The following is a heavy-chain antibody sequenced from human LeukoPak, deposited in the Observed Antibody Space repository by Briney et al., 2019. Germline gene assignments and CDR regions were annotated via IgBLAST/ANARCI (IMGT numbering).Heavy chain of an antibody. D-gene: IGHD3-3*01. Sequence: GGSLRLSCAASGFTFSSYSMNWVRQAPGKGLEWVSSISSSSSYIYYADSVKGRFTISRDNAKNSLYLQMNSLRAEDTAVYYCASTYYDFRSGYISTNYYGMDVWGQGTTVTVSS. CDR3: ASTYYDFRSGYISTNYYGMDV. CDR2: ISSSSSYI. J-gene: IGHJ6*02. CDR1: GFTFSSYS. V-gene: IGHV3-21*01.